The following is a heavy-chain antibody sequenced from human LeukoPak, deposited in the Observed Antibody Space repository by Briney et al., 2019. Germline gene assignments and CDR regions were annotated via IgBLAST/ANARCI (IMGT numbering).Heavy chain of an antibody. CDR3: ARATSITVIVVAKYYLDY. Sequence: SETLSLTCAVYGGSFSAYYWSWIRQPPGKGLEWIGEINHSGSTNYNPSLKSRVTISVDTSKNQFSLKLSSVTAADTAVYYCARATSITVIVVAKYYLDYWGQGALVTVSS. J-gene: IGHJ4*02. CDR2: INHSGST. V-gene: IGHV4-34*01. D-gene: IGHD3-22*01. CDR1: GGSFSAYY.